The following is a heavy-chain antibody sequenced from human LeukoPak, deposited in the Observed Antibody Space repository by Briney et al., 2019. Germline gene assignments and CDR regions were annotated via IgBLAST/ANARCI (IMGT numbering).Heavy chain of an antibody. CDR3: AAGVHYDY. D-gene: IGHD3-10*01. V-gene: IGHV1-46*01. CDR2: VNPSGGST. CDR1: GYTFTSYA. Sequence: ASVKVSCKASGYTFTSYAMNWVRQAPGRGLEWMGIVNPSGGSTSYAQKFQGRVTMTRDMSTSTVYMELSSLRSEDTAVYYCAAGVHYDYWGQGTLVTVSS. J-gene: IGHJ4*02.